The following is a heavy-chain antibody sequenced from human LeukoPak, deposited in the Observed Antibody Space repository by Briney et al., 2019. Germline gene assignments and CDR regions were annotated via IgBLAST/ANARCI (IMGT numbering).Heavy chain of an antibody. Sequence: GGSLRLSCAASGXTFSSYWMSWVRQAPGKGREWVANIKQDGSEKYYVDSVKGRFTISRDNPKNSLSLQMNSLRAEDTAVYYCASHRDGYNPFDYWGQGTLVTVSS. CDR1: GXTFSSYW. CDR2: IKQDGSEK. D-gene: IGHD5-24*01. CDR3: ASHRDGYNPFDY. J-gene: IGHJ4*02. V-gene: IGHV3-7*02.